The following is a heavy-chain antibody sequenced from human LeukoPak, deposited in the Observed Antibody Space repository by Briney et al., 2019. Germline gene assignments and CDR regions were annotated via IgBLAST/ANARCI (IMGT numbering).Heavy chain of an antibody. D-gene: IGHD2-21*02. CDR2: ISTGSTTI. Sequence: GGSLRLSCAGSGFSFSSYSINWVRQAAGKGLEWVSYISTGSTTIYYADSVKGRFTISRDNARNSLYLQMNSLRDEYTAVYYCARAAYCGGDCYYFDYWGQGILVTVSS. CDR1: GFSFSSYS. J-gene: IGHJ4*02. V-gene: IGHV3-48*02. CDR3: ARAAYCGGDCYYFDY.